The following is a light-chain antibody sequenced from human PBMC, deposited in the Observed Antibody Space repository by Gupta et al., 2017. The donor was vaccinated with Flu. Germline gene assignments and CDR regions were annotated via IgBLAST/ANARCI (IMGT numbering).Light chain of an antibody. CDR2: DAS. Sequence: DIQMTQSPSSLSASVGDRVTITCQASQDIALYLNWFQQKPGKAPNLLIYDASTLEAGVPSRFSGSGSGTDFTFTISSLQPEDIATYYCQQYDDVPYTFGQGTKLEIK. V-gene: IGKV1-33*01. J-gene: IGKJ2*01. CDR1: QDIALY. CDR3: QQYDDVPYT.